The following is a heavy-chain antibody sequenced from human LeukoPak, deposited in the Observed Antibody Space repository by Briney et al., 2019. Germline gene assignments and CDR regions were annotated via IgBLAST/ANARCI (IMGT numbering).Heavy chain of an antibody. CDR2: INLYNGAT. Sequence: ASVKVSCKPTGYSFTAYYTFWMRRAPGQGLECMGWINLYNGATKYAQRFQSRVTMTRDTSISTAHMELSRLRSDDTATYYCASWAGGNEPVASFDYWGQGTLVTVSS. J-gene: IGHJ4*02. V-gene: IGHV1-2*02. CDR3: ASWAGGNEPVASFDY. D-gene: IGHD1-14*01. CDR1: GYSFTAYY.